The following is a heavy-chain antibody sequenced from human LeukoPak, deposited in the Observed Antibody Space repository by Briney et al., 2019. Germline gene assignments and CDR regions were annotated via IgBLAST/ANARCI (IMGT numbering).Heavy chain of an antibody. D-gene: IGHD1-14*01. CDR1: GFTFSSYS. CDR3: ARDYPRTPYYFDY. J-gene: IGHJ4*02. V-gene: IGHV3-21*01. Sequence: GGSLRLSCAASGFTFSSYSMNWVRQAPGKGLEWVSSISSSSSYIYYADSVKGRFTISRDNAKNSLYLQMNSLRAEDTAVYYCARDYPRTPYYFDYWGQGTLVTVSS. CDR2: ISSSSSYI.